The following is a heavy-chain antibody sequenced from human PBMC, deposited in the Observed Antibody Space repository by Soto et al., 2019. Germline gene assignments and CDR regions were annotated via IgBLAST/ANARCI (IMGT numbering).Heavy chain of an antibody. CDR1: GFTFSSYG. Sequence: PGGSLRLSCAASGFTFSSYGMHWVRQAPGKGLEWVAVIWYDGSNKYYADSVKGRFTISRDNSKNTLYLQMNSLRAEDTAVYYCARDPYYYDSSGYYRAWAFDIWGQGTMVTVSS. CDR3: ARDPYYYDSSGYYRAWAFDI. CDR2: IWYDGSNK. D-gene: IGHD3-22*01. J-gene: IGHJ3*02. V-gene: IGHV3-33*01.